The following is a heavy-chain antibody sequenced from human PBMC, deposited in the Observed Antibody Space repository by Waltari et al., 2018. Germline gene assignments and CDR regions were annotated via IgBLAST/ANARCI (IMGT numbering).Heavy chain of an antibody. J-gene: IGHJ3*01. V-gene: IGHV4-39*02. CDR3: ATYIGASIGTAAFDV. Sequence: QLQLQESGPGLGKPSETLSLTCIVSGGSITINRTYWAWIRQPPGQGLEWIGTMSYNGATYSSPSLKSRVTVSRDTSKNHLSLTLGSVTAADTAVYYCATYIGASIGTAAFDVWGQGTMVTVSS. CDR1: GGSITINRTY. CDR2: MSYNGAT. D-gene: IGHD5-12*01.